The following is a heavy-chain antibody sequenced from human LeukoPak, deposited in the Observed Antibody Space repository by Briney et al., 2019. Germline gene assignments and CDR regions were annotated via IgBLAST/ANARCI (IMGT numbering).Heavy chain of an antibody. CDR2: ISHSERS. V-gene: IGHV4-34*01. D-gene: IGHD1-26*01. Sequence: SETLSLTCAVSGVSFSGYYWSWIRQPPGKGPEWIGEISHSERSSYNPSLKSRVTISLDTSKNQFSLKLSFVTAADTTVYYCTRTSPGIPLDFWGQGTLVSVSS. CDR1: GVSFSGYY. J-gene: IGHJ4*02. CDR3: TRTSPGIPLDF.